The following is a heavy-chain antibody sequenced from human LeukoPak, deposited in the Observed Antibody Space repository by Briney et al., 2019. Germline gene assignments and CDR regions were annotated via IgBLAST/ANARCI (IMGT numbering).Heavy chain of an antibody. Sequence: PGRSLRLSCAASGFTFSSYGMHWVRQAPGKGLEWVAVIWYDGSNKYYADSVKGRFTISRDNSKNTLYLQMNSLRAEDTAVYYCARMYGGNWFDPWGREPWSPSPQ. CDR1: GFTFSSYG. CDR2: IWYDGSNK. D-gene: IGHD4-23*01. V-gene: IGHV3-33*01. CDR3: ARMYGGNWFDP. J-gene: IGHJ5*02.